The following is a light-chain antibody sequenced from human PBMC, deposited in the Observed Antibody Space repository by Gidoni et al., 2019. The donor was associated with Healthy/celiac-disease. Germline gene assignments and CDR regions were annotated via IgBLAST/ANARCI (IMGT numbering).Light chain of an antibody. CDR1: QSISSY. J-gene: IGKJ1*01. V-gene: IGKV1-39*01. Sequence: DIQMTQSPSSLSASVGDRVTITCRASQSISSYLNWYQQKPGKAPKLRIYAASSLQSGVPSRFSGSGSGTDCTLTISSLQPEDFATYYCQQSYSTPRTFGQGTKVEIK. CDR3: QQSYSTPRT. CDR2: AAS.